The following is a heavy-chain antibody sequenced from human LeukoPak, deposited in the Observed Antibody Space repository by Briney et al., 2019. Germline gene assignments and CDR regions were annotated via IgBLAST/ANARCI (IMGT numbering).Heavy chain of an antibody. V-gene: IGHV1-18*01. J-gene: IGHJ4*02. Sequence: ASVKVSCKASGYTFTSYGISWGRQAPGQRVEWMGWISAYNGDTNYAQKLQGRVTTTTDTSTSTAYMELRSLRSDGTAVYCFARSRESIAAAGTLDYWGQGTLVTVSS. CDR2: ISAYNGDT. CDR1: GYTFTSYG. D-gene: IGHD6-13*01. CDR3: ARSRESIAAAGTLDY.